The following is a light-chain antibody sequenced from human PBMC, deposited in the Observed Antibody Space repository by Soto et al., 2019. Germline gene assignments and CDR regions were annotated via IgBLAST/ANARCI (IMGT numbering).Light chain of an antibody. Sequence: QSALTQPPSASGSPGQSVTISCTGTSSDVGGYPFVSWYQQHPGKAPKVLIYDVNKRPSGVPDRFSGSKSGNTASLTVSGLQAEDDADYSCSSDAGSYDSLVFGTGTKLTVL. CDR2: DVN. V-gene: IGLV2-8*01. J-gene: IGLJ1*01. CDR1: SSDVGGYPF. CDR3: SSDAGSYDSLV.